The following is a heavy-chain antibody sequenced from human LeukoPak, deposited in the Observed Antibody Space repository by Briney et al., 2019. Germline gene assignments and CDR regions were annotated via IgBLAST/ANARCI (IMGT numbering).Heavy chain of an antibody. CDR2: INHSGST. CDR3: ARDPVGATIDY. Sequence: PSETLSLTCTVSGGSFSGYYWSWIRQPPGKGLEWIGEINHSGSTNYNPSLKSRVTISVDTSKNQFSLKLSSVTAADTAVYYCARDPVGATIDYWGQGTLVTVSS. J-gene: IGHJ4*02. CDR1: GGSFSGYY. V-gene: IGHV4-34*01. D-gene: IGHD1-26*01.